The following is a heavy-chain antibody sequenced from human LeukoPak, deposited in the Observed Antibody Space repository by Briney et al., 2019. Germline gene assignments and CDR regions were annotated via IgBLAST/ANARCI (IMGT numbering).Heavy chain of an antibody. CDR2: IYYSGTT. V-gene: IGHV4-59*01. D-gene: IGHD2-2*01. CDR1: GGXISGYY. J-gene: IGHJ4*02. CDR3: ARASPFSTYLNYFDF. Sequence: SETLSLTCAVSGGXISGYYCSWIRQPPGKGLEWIGYIYYSGTTNYNSSLKSRVTISIDTSKNHFSLRLSSVTAADTAVYYCARASPFSTYLNYFDFWGQGTLVTVSS.